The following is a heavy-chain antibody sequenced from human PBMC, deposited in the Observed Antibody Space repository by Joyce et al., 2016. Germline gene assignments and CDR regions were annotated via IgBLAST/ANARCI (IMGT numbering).Heavy chain of an antibody. D-gene: IGHD2-21*02. V-gene: IGHV1-69*12. CDR1: GGTFITYS. CDR3: ARDLGYCGGDCFTRPDHSYYHGLDV. Sequence: QVQLVQSGAEVKRPGSSVRVSCKASGGTFITYSINWVRQAPGQGLEWRGGITPLFGKTKYEQKFQGRVTITADESTSTAYMELSSLRSEDTAVYYCARDLGYCGGDCFTRPDHSYYHGLDVWGQGTTVTVSS. J-gene: IGHJ6*02. CDR2: ITPLFGKT.